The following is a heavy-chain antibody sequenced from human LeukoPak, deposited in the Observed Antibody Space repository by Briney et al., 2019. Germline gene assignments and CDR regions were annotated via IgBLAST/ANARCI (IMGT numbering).Heavy chain of an antibody. J-gene: IGHJ4*02. Sequence: ASVKVSCKASGYTFTGYYMHWVRQAPGQGLEWMGWINPNSGGTNYAKKFQGRVTMTRDTSISTAYMELSRLRSDDTAVYYCARESGRYFDWLLLGYWGQGTLVTVSS. D-gene: IGHD3-9*01. CDR1: GYTFTGYY. V-gene: IGHV1-2*02. CDR2: INPNSGGT. CDR3: ARESGRYFDWLLLGY.